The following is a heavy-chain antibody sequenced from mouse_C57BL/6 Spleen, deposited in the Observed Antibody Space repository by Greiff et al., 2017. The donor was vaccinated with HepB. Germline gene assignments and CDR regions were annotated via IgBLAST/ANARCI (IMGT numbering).Heavy chain of an antibody. J-gene: IGHJ3*01. CDR1: GYTFTSYW. V-gene: IGHV1-55*01. CDR3: ERSWDYDGAWFAY. CDR2: IYPGSGST. Sequence: QVQLQQPGAELVKPGASVKMSCKASGYTFTSYWITWVKQRPGQGLEWIGDIYPGSGSTNYNEKFKSKATLTVDTSSSTAYMQLSSLTSEDSAVYYCERSWDYDGAWFAYWGQGTLVTVSA. D-gene: IGHD2-4*01.